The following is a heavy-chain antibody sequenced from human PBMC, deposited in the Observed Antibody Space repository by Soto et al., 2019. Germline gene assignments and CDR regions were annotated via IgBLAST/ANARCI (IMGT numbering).Heavy chain of an antibody. J-gene: IGHJ6*02. V-gene: IGHV1-69*13. CDR1: GGSFTYT. CDR2: IIPIFGTT. Sequence: SVKVSCKASGGSFTYTLSWVRQAPGQGLEWMGGIIPIFGTTNYAQKSQGRVTITADESTKTAYMELSTLRSEDTAVYYCARLHSHGTYGMDVWGQGTTVTVSS. D-gene: IGHD5-18*01. CDR3: ARLHSHGTYGMDV.